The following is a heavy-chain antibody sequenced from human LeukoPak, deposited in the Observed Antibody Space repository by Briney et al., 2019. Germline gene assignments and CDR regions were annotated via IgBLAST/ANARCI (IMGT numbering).Heavy chain of an antibody. CDR3: ARDNSNYNWFDP. Sequence: PSETLSLTCTVSGGSISSGGYYWSWIRQHPGKGLEWIGYIYYSGSTYYNPSLKSRVTISVDTSKNQFSLKLSSVTAADTAAYYCARDNSNYNWFDPWGQGTLVTVSS. J-gene: IGHJ5*02. D-gene: IGHD4-11*01. CDR2: IYYSGST. CDR1: GGSISSGGYY. V-gene: IGHV4-31*03.